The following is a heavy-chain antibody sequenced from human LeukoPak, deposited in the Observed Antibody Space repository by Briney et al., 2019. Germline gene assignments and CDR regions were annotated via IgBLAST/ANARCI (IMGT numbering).Heavy chain of an antibody. V-gene: IGHV1-69*13. CDR1: GGTFSSYA. CDR2: IIPIFGTA. Sequence: SMKVSCKASGGTFSSYAISWVRQAPGQGLEWMGGIIPIFGTANYAQKFQGRVTITADESTSTAYMELSSLRSDDTAVYYCAREFRYGFDYWGQGTLVTVSS. J-gene: IGHJ4*02. CDR3: AREFRYGFDY. D-gene: IGHD4-17*01.